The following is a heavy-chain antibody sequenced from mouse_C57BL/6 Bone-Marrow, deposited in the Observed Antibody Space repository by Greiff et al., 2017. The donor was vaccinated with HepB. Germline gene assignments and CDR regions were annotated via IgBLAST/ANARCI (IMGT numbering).Heavy chain of an antibody. CDR3: ARKTYGNYVYYYAMDY. CDR1: GYTFTDYY. V-gene: IGHV1-75*01. CDR2: IFPGSGST. J-gene: IGHJ4*01. Sequence: QVQLQQSGPELVKPGASVKISCKASGYTFTDYYINWVKQRPGQGLEWIGWIFPGSGSTYYNEKFKGKATLTVDKSSSTAYMLLSSLTSEDSAVYFCARKTYGNYVYYYAMDYWGQGTSVTVSS. D-gene: IGHD2-1*01.